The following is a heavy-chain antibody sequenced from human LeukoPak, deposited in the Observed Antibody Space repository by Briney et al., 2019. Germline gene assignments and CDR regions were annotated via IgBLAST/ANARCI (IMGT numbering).Heavy chain of an antibody. CDR1: GYSISSGYY. V-gene: IGHV4-38-2*02. J-gene: IGHJ4*02. CDR2: IYHSGST. CDR3: ARGEFDGGVYFDY. Sequence: PSETLSLTCTVSGYSISSGYYWGWIRQPPGKGLEWIGSIYHSGSTYYNPSLKSRVTISVDTSKNQVSLKLTSVTAADTAVYYCARGEFDGGVYFDYWGQGTLVTVSS. D-gene: IGHD3-16*01.